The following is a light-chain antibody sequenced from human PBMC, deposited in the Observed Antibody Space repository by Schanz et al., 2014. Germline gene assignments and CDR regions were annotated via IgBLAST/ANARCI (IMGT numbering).Light chain of an antibody. J-gene: IGKJ2*01. CDR1: QSISSY. Sequence: DIQMTQSPSSLSASVGDRVTITCRASQSISSYLNWYQQKPGKAPKLLIYAASSLQSGVPSRFSGSGSGTDFTLTISCLQSEDFATYYCQQFLTPPYTFGQGT. CDR3: QQFLTPPYT. V-gene: IGKV1-39*01. CDR2: AAS.